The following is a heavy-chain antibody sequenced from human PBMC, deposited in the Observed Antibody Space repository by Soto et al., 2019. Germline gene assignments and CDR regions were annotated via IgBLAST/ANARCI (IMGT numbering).Heavy chain of an antibody. CDR1: GGTFSSYA. V-gene: IGHV1-69*12. Sequence: QVQLVQSGAEVKKHGSSVKVSCKASGGTFSSYAISWVRQAPGQGLAWLGGIIPIFGTANYAQKFQGRVTISADESTSTAYVELSGLRSEDRAVYYCAREAYGGNGIVYLGQGTLVTFSS. CDR2: IIPIFGTA. J-gene: IGHJ4*02. CDR3: AREAYGGNGIVY. D-gene: IGHD4-17*01.